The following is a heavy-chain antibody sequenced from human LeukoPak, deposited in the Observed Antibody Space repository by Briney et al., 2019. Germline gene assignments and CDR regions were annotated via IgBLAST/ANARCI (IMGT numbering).Heavy chain of an antibody. CDR2: TSANGGNT. D-gene: IGHD4-11*01. V-gene: IGHV3-23*01. CDR1: GYTFSSNA. J-gene: IGHJ4*02. CDR3: ARIGLTTSNFDH. Sequence: PGGSLRLSCAASGYTFSSNAMGWLRQAPGLGLKWVSATSANGGNTYYSDSVKGRFTMSRDNSKSTLYLQMSYLRAEDTAVYFCARIGLTTSNFDHWGQGTLVTVSS.